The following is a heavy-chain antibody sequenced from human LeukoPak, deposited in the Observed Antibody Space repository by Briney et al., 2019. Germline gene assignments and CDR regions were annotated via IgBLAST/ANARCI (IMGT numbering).Heavy chain of an antibody. CDR2: INTNTGNP. CDR1: GYTFTSYA. V-gene: IGHV7-4-1*02. CDR3: AKFSKATWAAAGTDNWFDP. J-gene: IGHJ5*02. Sequence: GASVKVSCKASGYTFTSYAMNWVRQAPGQGLEWMGWINTNTGNPTYAQGFTGRFVFSLDTSVSTAYLQISSLKAEDTAVYYCAKFSKATWAAAGTDNWFDPWGQGTLVTVSS. D-gene: IGHD6-13*01.